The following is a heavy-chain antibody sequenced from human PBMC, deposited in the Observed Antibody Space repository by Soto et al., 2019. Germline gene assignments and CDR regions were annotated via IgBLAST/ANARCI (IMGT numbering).Heavy chain of an antibody. CDR1: GGTFSSYA. J-gene: IGHJ5*02. CDR2: IIPIFGTA. V-gene: IGHV1-69*12. Sequence: QVQLVQSGAEVKKPESSVKVSCKASGGTFSSYAISWVRQAPGQGLEWMGVIIPIFGTANYAQKFQGRVTITADESTSTAYMELSSLRSEDTAVYYCARDRVGRRVWFDPWGQGTLVTVSS. CDR3: ARDRVGRRVWFDP.